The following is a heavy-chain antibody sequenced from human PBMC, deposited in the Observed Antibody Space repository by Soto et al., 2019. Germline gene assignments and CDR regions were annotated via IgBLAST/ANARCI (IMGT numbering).Heavy chain of an antibody. V-gene: IGHV3-30-3*01. CDR2: ISYDGSNK. D-gene: IGHD6-13*01. Sequence: GGSLRLSCAASGFTFSSYAMHWVRQAPGKGLEWVAVISYDGSNKYYADSVKGRFTISRDNSKNTLYLQMNSLRAEDTAVYYCARDRGIARFYYYYGMDVWRQRTTVTVSS. CDR1: GFTFSSYA. J-gene: IGHJ6*02. CDR3: ARDRGIARFYYYYGMDV.